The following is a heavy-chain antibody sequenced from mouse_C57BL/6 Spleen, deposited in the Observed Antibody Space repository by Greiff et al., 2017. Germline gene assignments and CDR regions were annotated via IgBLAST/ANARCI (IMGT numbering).Heavy chain of an antibody. CDR3: ARAYYYGSSSSMDY. CDR2: ISSGSSTI. D-gene: IGHD1-1*01. V-gene: IGHV5-17*01. CDR1: GFTFSDYG. Sequence: EVMLVESGGGLVKPGGSLKLSCAASGFTFSDYGMHWVRQAPEKGLEWVAYISSGSSTIYYADTVKGRFTISRDNAKNTLFLQMTSVRSEDTAMYYCARAYYYGSSSSMDYWGQGTSVTVSS. J-gene: IGHJ4*01.